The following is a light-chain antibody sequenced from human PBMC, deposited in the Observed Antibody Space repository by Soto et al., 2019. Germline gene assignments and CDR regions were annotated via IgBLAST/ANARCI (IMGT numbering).Light chain of an antibody. CDR1: QSVSSSY. Sequence: EIVLTQSPGTLSLSPGERATLSCRASQSVSSSYLAWYQQKPGQAPWLLIYGASRRASGVPDRFSGSGSGKDFTLTISRLEPEDFAVYYGHQYDSSPFTFGQGTRLDI. CDR2: GAS. J-gene: IGKJ5*01. V-gene: IGKV3-20*01. CDR3: HQYDSSPFT.